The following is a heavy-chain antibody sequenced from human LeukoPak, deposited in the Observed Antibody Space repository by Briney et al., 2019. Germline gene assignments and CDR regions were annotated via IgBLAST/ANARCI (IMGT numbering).Heavy chain of an antibody. J-gene: IGHJ3*02. CDR3: ARDHHRRLYDSQARDTFDI. CDR1: GFTFNNYA. V-gene: IGHV3-48*01. D-gene: IGHD3-22*01. Sequence: GGSLRLSCAASGFTFNNYAMNWVRQAPGKGLEWVSYISSSSSTMYYADSVKGRFSISRDNAKKSLYLQMNSLRAEDTAVYYCARDHHRRLYDSQARDTFDIWGQRTMVTVSS. CDR2: ISSSSSTM.